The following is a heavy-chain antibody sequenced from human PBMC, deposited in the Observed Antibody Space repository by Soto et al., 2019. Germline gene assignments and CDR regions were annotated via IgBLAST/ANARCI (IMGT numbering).Heavy chain of an antibody. CDR3: VREVSSDDKSHSRGWFDP. D-gene: IGHD2-2*01. V-gene: IGHV3-74*01. J-gene: IGHJ5*02. CDR1: GFTFSPYW. CDR2: INHDWSDT. Sequence: EVQLVESGGGLVQPGGSLRLSCSASGFTFSPYWMHGVRQAPGLGLMWVSRINHDWSDTIYADSVRGRFIVSRDNAQNTVDLQMNNLTVEETAVYDCVREVSSDDKSHSRGWFDPWGHGALVTVSS.